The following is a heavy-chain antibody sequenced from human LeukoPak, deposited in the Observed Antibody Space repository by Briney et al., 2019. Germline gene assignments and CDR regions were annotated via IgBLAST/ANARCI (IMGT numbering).Heavy chain of an antibody. V-gene: IGHV1-2*02. CDR1: GYTFTGYY. Sequence: ASVKASCKASGYTFTGYYMHWVRQAPGQGPEWMGWINPNSGGTNYAQKFKGRVTMTRDTSITTAYMELTRLTSDDTAVYYCAREWLCSSTSCYEGGDWLDPWGQGTLVTVSS. CDR2: INPNSGGT. CDR3: AREWLCSSTSCYEGGDWLDP. D-gene: IGHD2-2*01. J-gene: IGHJ5*02.